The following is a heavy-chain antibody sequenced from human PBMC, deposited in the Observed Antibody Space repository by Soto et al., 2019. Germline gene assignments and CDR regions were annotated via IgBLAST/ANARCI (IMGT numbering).Heavy chain of an antibody. Sequence: PSETLSLTCTVPGGSISSGDYYWSWIRQPPGKGLEWIGYIYYSGSTYYNPSLKSRVTISVDTSKNQFSLKLSSVTAADTAVYYCARIVVPAAMPELIDYWGQGTLVTVSS. CDR1: GGSISSGDYY. J-gene: IGHJ4*02. D-gene: IGHD2-2*01. CDR3: ARIVVPAAMPELIDY. V-gene: IGHV4-30-4*01. CDR2: IYYSGST.